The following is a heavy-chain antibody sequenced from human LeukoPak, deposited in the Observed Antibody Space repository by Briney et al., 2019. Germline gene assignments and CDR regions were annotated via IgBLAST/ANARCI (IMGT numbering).Heavy chain of an antibody. CDR2: INHSGST. D-gene: IGHD1-26*01. Sequence: PSETLSLTCTVSGGSISNSDYYWGWIRQPPGKGLEWIGEINHSGSTNYNPSLKSRVTISLHTSNSPFSLKLTSVTAADTAVYYCARWEGGIYYDFDYWGQGTLVTVSS. V-gene: IGHV4-39*07. CDR1: GGSISNSDYY. J-gene: IGHJ4*02. CDR3: ARWEGGIYYDFDY.